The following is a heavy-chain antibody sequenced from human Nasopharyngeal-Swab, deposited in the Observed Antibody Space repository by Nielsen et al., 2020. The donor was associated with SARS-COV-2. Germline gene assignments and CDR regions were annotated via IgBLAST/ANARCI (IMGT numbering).Heavy chain of an antibody. J-gene: IGHJ3*02. CDR2: ISSSSSYI. CDR3: ARAHTAGYCSSTSCPRRDDAFDI. CDR1: GFTFSSYS. D-gene: IGHD2-2*01. V-gene: IGHV3-21*01. Sequence: GGSLRLSCAASGFTFSSYSMNWVRQAPGKGLEWVSSISSSSSYIYYADSVKGRFTISRDNAKNSLYLQMHSLRAEDTAVYYCARAHTAGYCSSTSCPRRDDAFDIWGQGTMVTVSS.